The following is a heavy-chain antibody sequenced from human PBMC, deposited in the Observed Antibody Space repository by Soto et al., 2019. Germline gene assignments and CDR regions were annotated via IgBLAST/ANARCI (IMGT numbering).Heavy chain of an antibody. Sequence: SVTPSLTCTGAGGSICSIMEYWGWILQPPLKGLEWIGSIYYSGSTYYNPSLKSRVTISVDTSKNQFSLKLSSVTAADTAVYYCSRHLGDIVVVQAAPDYWGQGTMVPGSS. CDR2: IYYSGST. J-gene: IGHJ4*02. D-gene: IGHD2-2*01. CDR3: SRHLGDIVVVQAAPDY. CDR1: GGSICSIMEY. V-gene: IGHV4-39*01.